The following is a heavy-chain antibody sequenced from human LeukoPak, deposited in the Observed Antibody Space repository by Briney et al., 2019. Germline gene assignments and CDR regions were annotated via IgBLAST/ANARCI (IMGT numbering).Heavy chain of an antibody. CDR2: IRGSGGTT. V-gene: IGHV3-23*01. Sequence: GGSLRLSCAASGLTFSSYAMSWVRQAPGKGLEWVSGIRGSGGTTYYADSVKGRFSISRDNSKNTLYLQMNSLRVEDTAVYYCAKGDGYNSAFDIWGQGTMVTVSS. D-gene: IGHD5-24*01. CDR3: AKGDGYNSAFDI. CDR1: GLTFSSYA. J-gene: IGHJ3*02.